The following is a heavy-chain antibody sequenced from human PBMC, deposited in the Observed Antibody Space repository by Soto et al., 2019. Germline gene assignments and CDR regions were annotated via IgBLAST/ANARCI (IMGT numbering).Heavy chain of an antibody. V-gene: IGHV3-74*01. J-gene: IGHJ4*02. Sequence: RWSLHCVRQAPGKGLVWVSRINSDGSRTTYADSVKGRFTISRDNAKNMLHLQMNSLRAEDTAVYYCARGQLLAVRWGPGNLVTVSS. CDR3: ARGQLLAVR. CDR2: INSDGSRT. D-gene: IGHD3-3*02. CDR1: RWS.